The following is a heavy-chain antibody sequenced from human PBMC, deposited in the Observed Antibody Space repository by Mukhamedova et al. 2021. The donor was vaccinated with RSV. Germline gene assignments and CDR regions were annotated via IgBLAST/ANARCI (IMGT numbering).Heavy chain of an antibody. CDR3: ARVVAYYFDY. CDR2: ISSSSYI. Sequence: SISSSSYIYYADSVKGRFTISRDNAKNSLYLQMNSLRAEDTAVYYCARVVAYYFDYWGQGTLVTVSS. D-gene: IGHD2-2*01. J-gene: IGHJ4*02. V-gene: IGHV3-69-1*01.